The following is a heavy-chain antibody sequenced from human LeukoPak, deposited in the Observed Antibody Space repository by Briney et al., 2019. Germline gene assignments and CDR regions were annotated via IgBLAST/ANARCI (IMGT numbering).Heavy chain of an antibody. V-gene: IGHV1-46*01. Sequence: ASVKVSCKASGDTFSDYYIHWVRQAPGQGLEWMGIINPTGDDANYTQNFQGRVTLTRDTSASTVYMELTSLRSEDTAVYYCARAGDQYFEYRGQGTPVTVSS. J-gene: IGHJ4*02. CDR3: ARAGDQYFEY. CDR2: INPTGDDA. D-gene: IGHD3-10*01. CDR1: GDTFSDYY.